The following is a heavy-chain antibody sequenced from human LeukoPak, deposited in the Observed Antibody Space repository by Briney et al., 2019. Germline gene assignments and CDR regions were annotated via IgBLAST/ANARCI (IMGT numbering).Heavy chain of an antibody. CDR3: ARAIRGYSYALDY. Sequence: QSGGSLRLSCAASGFTVSSNYMSWVRQAPGKGLEWVSVIYSDGSTYYADSVKGRFTISRDNSKNTLYLQMNSLRAEDTAVYYCARAIRGYSYALDYWGQGTLVTVSS. D-gene: IGHD5-18*01. V-gene: IGHV3-53*01. CDR2: IYSDGST. J-gene: IGHJ4*02. CDR1: GFTVSSNY.